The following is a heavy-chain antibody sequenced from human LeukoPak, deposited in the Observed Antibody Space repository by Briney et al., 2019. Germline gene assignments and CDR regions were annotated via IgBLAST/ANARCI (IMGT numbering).Heavy chain of an antibody. CDR1: GYTFTSYD. Sequence: GASVKVSCKASGYTFTSYDINWVRQATGQGLEWMGWMNPNSGNTGYAQKFQGRVTMTRNTSISTAYMELSSLRSEGTAVYYCARAATMVRGVIRYYYYYGMDVWGQGTTVTVSS. CDR3: ARAATMVRGVIRYYYYYGMDV. J-gene: IGHJ6*02. V-gene: IGHV1-8*01. CDR2: MNPNSGNT. D-gene: IGHD3-10*01.